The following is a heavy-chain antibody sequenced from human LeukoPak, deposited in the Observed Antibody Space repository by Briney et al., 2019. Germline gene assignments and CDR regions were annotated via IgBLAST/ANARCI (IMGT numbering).Heavy chain of an antibody. J-gene: IGHJ2*01. V-gene: IGHV1-2*02. Sequence: GASVKVSCKASGYTFTGHYMHWVRQAPGQGLEWMGWINPNSGGTNNAQKFRGRVTITRDTSINTAYMELTSLRSDDTAVYYCARDPRECSNTSCHFPHWSFDLWGRGTLVTVSS. CDR2: INPNSGGT. D-gene: IGHD2-2*01. CDR1: GYTFTGHY. CDR3: ARDPRECSNTSCHFPHWSFDL.